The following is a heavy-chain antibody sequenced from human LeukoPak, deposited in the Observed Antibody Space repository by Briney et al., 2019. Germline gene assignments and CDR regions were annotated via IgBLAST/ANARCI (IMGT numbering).Heavy chain of an antibody. Sequence: SETLSLTCTVSGASISNYYCSWIRQSPGKGLEWVGYIYYSGTTNYNPSLKSRVTISVDTSKNQFSLKLTSATAADTAVYYCARSGSYGGHFDNWGQGTLVTVSS. CDR1: GASISNYY. J-gene: IGHJ4*02. CDR3: ARSGSYGGHFDN. CDR2: IYYSGTT. D-gene: IGHD1-26*01. V-gene: IGHV4-59*08.